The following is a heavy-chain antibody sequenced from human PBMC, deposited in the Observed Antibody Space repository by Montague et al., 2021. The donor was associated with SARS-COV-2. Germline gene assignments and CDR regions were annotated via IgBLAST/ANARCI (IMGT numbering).Heavy chain of an antibody. Sequence: SETLSLTCTVSGGSVSSGSYYWSWIRQPPGKGLEWIGYVYFTGGTNYNPTLKRRVTISLDTSRNQFSLNFDSVTAADTAVYFCAREKRSSYFSDYWGQGTLVTVSS. CDR1: GGSVSSGSYY. V-gene: IGHV4-61*01. CDR2: VYFTGGT. CDR3: AREKRSSYFSDY. J-gene: IGHJ4*02. D-gene: IGHD6-6*01.